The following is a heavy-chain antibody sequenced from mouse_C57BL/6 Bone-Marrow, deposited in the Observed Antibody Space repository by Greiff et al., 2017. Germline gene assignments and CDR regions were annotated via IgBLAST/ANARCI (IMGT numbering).Heavy chain of an antibody. CDR2: IDPANGNT. Sequence: VHVKQSVAELVRPGASVKLSCTASGFNIKNTYMHWVKQRPEQGLEWIGRIDPANGNTKYAPKFQGKATITADTSSNTVYLQLSSLTSEDTAIYYCARGHYDYDGVWDYWGQGTSVTVSS. J-gene: IGHJ4*01. CDR1: GFNIKNTY. D-gene: IGHD2-4*01. V-gene: IGHV14-3*01. CDR3: ARGHYDYDGVWDY.